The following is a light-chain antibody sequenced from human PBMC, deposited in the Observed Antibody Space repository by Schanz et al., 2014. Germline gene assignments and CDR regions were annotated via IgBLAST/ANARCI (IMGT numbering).Light chain of an antibody. CDR2: DAS. Sequence: DIQMTQSPSTLSASVGDRVTITCRASQSISSWLAWYQQKPGKVPKLLIYDASSLQSGVPSRFSGSGSGTDFTLTISSLQPEDFATYYCQQTYSTVWTFGQGTKVEVK. CDR1: QSISSW. V-gene: IGKV1-5*01. CDR3: QQTYSTVWT. J-gene: IGKJ1*01.